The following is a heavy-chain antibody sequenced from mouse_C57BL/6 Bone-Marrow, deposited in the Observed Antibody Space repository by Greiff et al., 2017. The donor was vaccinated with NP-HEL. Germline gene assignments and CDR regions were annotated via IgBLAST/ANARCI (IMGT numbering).Heavy chain of an antibody. D-gene: IGHD2-1*01. J-gene: IGHJ4*01. CDR1: GFTFSSYA. V-gene: IGHV5-4*01. CDR3: ARDYGNFYAMDY. CDR2: ISDGGSYT. Sequence: EVKVVESGGGLVKPGGSLKLSCAASGFTFSSYAMSWVRQTPEKRLEWVATISDGGSYTYYPDNVKGRFTISRDNAKNNLYLQMSHLKSEDTAMYYCARDYGNFYAMDYWGQGTSVTVSS.